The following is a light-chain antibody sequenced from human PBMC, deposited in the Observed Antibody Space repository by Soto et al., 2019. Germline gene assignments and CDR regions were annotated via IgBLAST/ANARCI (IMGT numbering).Light chain of an antibody. V-gene: IGKV1-5*01. CDR2: DAS. J-gene: IGKJ2*01. CDR1: QSISSW. CDR3: QQYNSYSQT. Sequence: DIQMTQSPSTLSASVGDRVTITCRASQSISSWLAWYQQKPGKAPKLLIYDASSLERGVPSRFSGSGSVTEFALTVSSLQPDDFATYCCQQYNSYSQTFGQGTKLEIK.